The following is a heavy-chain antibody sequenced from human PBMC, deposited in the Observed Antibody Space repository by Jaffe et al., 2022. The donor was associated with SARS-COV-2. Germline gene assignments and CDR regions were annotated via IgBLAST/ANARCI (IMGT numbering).Heavy chain of an antibody. CDR3: ARPNLPLRTKYYYYMDV. CDR1: GGSFSGYY. J-gene: IGHJ6*03. V-gene: IGHV4-34*01. CDR2: INHSGST. Sequence: QVQLQQWGAGLLKPSETLSLTCVVYGGSFSGYYWSWIRQSPGKGLEWIGEINHSGSTNYNPSLKSRVTISVDTSKNQFSLKLNSVTAADTAVYYCARPNLPLRTKYYYYMDVWGKGTTVTVSS.